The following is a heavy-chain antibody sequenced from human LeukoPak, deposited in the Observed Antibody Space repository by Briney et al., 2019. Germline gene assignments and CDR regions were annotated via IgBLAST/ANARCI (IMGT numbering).Heavy chain of an antibody. CDR2: INHSGST. CDR1: GGSFSGYY. V-gene: IGHV4-34*01. Sequence: PSETLSLTCAVYGGSFSGYYWSWIRQPPGKGLEWIGAINHSGSTNYNPSLKSRVTISVDTSKNQFSLKLSSVTAADTAVYYCARYKDRLGYSSSWYYFDYWGQGTLVTVSS. J-gene: IGHJ4*02. D-gene: IGHD6-13*01. CDR3: ARYKDRLGYSSSWYYFDY.